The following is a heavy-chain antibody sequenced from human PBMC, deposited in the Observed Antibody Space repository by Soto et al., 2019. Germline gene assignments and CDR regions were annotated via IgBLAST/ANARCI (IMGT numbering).Heavy chain of an antibody. CDR2: VHHRGTT. D-gene: IGHD2-2*01. Sequence: SETLSLPCAVSGASISSSNWWHWVRQPPGKGLEWIGEVHHRGTTNYNPSLKSRVAISVDKSKNQFSLKLNSVTAADTAVYYCARVRQYCSATSCYLDPWGQGTLVT. CDR3: ARVRQYCSATSCYLDP. V-gene: IGHV4-4*02. CDR1: GASISSSNW. J-gene: IGHJ5*02.